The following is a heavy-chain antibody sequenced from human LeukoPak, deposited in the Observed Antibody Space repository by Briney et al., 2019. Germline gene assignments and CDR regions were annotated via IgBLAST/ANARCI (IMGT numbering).Heavy chain of an antibody. V-gene: IGHV7-4-1*02. Sequence: ASVKVSCKASGYTFTSYAMNWVRQAPGQGLEWMGWINTNTGNPTYAQGFTGRFVFSLDTSVSTAYLQISSLKAEDTAVYYCAKVGSSWPRDYYMDVWGKGTTVTVSS. CDR1: GYTFTSYA. J-gene: IGHJ6*03. D-gene: IGHD6-13*01. CDR2: INTNTGNP. CDR3: AKVGSSWPRDYYMDV.